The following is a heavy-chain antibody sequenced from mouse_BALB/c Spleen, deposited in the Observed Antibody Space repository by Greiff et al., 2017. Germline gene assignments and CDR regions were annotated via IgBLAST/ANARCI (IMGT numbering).Heavy chain of an antibody. J-gene: IGHJ3*01. CDR2: ISSGSSTI. Sequence: EVKLVESGGGLVQPGGSRKLSCAASGFTFSSFGMHWVRQAPEKGLEWVAYISSGSSTIYYADTVKGRFTISRDNPKNTLFLQMTSLRSEDTAMYYCAREGGYYYGSSPAWFAYWGQGTLVTVSA. V-gene: IGHV5-17*02. D-gene: IGHD1-1*01. CDR1: GFTFSSFG. CDR3: AREGGYYYGSSPAWFAY.